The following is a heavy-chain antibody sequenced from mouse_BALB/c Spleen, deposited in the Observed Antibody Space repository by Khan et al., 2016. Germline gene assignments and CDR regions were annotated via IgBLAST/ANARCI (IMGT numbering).Heavy chain of an antibody. CDR3: AAITTIAY. D-gene: IGHD1-2*01. Sequence: EVELVESGGGLVKPGGSLKLSCTASGFTFSSYGMSWVRQTPEKRLEWVATISGGDSYTYYPDSVKGRFIISRDIAKNNLYLQMSSLGSEDTALYYCAAITTIAYWGQGTLVTVSA. J-gene: IGHJ3*01. CDR2: ISGGDSYT. V-gene: IGHV5-9-2*01. CDR1: GFTFSSYG.